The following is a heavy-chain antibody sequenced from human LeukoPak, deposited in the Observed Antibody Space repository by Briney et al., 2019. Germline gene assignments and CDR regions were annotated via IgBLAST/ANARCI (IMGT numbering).Heavy chain of an antibody. D-gene: IGHD3-10*01. Sequence: ASVTVSCKASGYTFTGYYMHWVRQAPGQGLEWMGRINPNSGGTNYAQKFQGRVTMTRDTSISTAYMELSRLRSDDTAVYYCARIWVRQGYWYFDLWGRGTLVTVYS. CDR2: INPNSGGT. CDR1: GYTFTGYY. J-gene: IGHJ2*01. CDR3: ARIWVRQGYWYFDL. V-gene: IGHV1-2*06.